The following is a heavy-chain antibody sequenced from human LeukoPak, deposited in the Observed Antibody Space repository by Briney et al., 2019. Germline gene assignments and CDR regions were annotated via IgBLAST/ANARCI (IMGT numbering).Heavy chain of an antibody. Sequence: SETLSLTCTVSGGSISSYYWSWIRQPPGKGLEWIGYIYYSGSTNYNPSLKSRVTISVDTSKNQFSLKLSSVIAADTAVYYCARDEAGPSKGFDPWGQGTLVTVSS. CDR2: IYYSGST. J-gene: IGHJ5*02. CDR1: GGSISSYY. V-gene: IGHV4-59*01. CDR3: ARDEAGPSKGFDP.